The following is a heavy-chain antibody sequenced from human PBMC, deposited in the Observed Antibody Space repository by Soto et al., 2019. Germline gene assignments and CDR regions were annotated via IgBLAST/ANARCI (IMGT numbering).Heavy chain of an antibody. CDR2: IGPNPTNT. CDR3: TTARHCSSDACPAAE. Sequence: EVQLLESGGGLVQPGGSLRLSCAASGLPFSATGILWIRQPPGGGLEWVSAIGPNPTNTKYTDSVKGRFTISRDNSKSTVFLQTTNLRAEDTALYYCTTARHCSSDACPAAEWGQGTLITVSS. J-gene: IGHJ4*02. D-gene: IGHD2-2*01. V-gene: IGHV3-23*05. CDR1: GLPFSATG.